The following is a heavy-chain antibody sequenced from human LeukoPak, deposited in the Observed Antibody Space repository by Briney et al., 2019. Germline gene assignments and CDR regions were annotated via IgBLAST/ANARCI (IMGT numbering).Heavy chain of an antibody. CDR1: GFTFSDYG. D-gene: IGHD2-2*01. Sequence: GGSLRLSCAASGFTFSDYGMHWVRQAPGKGLEWVALISYDGSNKDYTDSVKGRFTISRDNSKNTLYLLMSSLRAEDTALYYCAKVPSSQLLYYYYMDVWGKGTTVTVSS. CDR3: AKVPSSQLLYYYYMDV. V-gene: IGHV3-30*18. J-gene: IGHJ6*03. CDR2: ISYDGSNK.